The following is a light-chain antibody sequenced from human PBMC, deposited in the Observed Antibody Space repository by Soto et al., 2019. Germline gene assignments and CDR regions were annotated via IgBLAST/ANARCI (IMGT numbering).Light chain of an antibody. J-gene: IGKJ1*01. CDR3: QQGYSNPWT. CDR2: AAS. Sequence: DIQMTQSPSSLSASVGDRVTITCRASQSVNTYLHWYQQKAGQAPKLLIYAASNLQSGVPSRFSGRGSGTDFTLTVESLQPEDFATYYCQQGYSNPWTFGQGTRWISN. V-gene: IGKV1-39*01. CDR1: QSVNTY.